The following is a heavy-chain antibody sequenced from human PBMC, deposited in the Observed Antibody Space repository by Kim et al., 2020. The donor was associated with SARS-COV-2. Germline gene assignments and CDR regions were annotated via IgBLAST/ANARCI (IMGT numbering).Heavy chain of an antibody. Sequence: GGSLRLSCAASGFIFRNYGMHWVRQAPGKGLEWVAVISYDGDIKLYADSVEGRFTISRDNSKSTVYLEMNNLRADDTAVYYCAKKGEYKGDNYFASWGQGILVTVSS. D-gene: IGHD3-10*01. J-gene: IGHJ4*02. CDR2: ISYDGDIK. V-gene: IGHV3-30*18. CDR1: GFIFRNYG. CDR3: AKKGEYKGDNYFAS.